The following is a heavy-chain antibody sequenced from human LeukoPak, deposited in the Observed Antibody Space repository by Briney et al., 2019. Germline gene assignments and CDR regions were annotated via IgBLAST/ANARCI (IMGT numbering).Heavy chain of an antibody. V-gene: IGHV4-34*01. CDR2: INHSGST. J-gene: IGHJ4*02. CDR1: GGSFSGYY. D-gene: IGHD3-22*01. Sequence: PSETLSLTCAVYGGSFSGYYWSWIRQPPGKGLEWIGEINHSGSTNYNPSLKSRVTISVDTSKNQFSLKLSSVTAADTAVYYCARRRSDSSGYYYVSYYFDYWGQGTLVTVSS. CDR3: ARRRSDSSGYYYVSYYFDY.